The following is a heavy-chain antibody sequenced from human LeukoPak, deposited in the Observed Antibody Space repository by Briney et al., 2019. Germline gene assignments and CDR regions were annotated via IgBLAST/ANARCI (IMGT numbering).Heavy chain of an antibody. J-gene: IGHJ6*02. V-gene: IGHV3-30*04. D-gene: IGHD3-10*01. CDR1: GFTFSSYA. CDR2: ISYDGSNK. CDR3: ARDLITMVRGVIIGYYYYGMDV. Sequence: QTGGSLRLSCAASGFTFSSYAMHWVRQAPGKGLEWVAVISYDGSNKYYADSVKGRFTISRDNSKNTLYLQMNSLRAEDTAVYYCARDLITMVRGVIIGYYYYGMDVWGQGTTVTVSS.